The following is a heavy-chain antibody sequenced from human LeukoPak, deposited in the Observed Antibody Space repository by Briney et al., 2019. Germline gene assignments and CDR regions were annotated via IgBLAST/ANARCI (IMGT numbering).Heavy chain of an antibody. V-gene: IGHV3-21*01. CDR2: ISSSSSYI. D-gene: IGHD3-22*01. CDR3: ARVHYYDSSGPFDY. J-gene: IGHJ4*02. Sequence: AGGSLRLSCAASGFTFSSYSMNWVRQAPGKGLEWVSSISSSSSYINYADSVKGRFTISRDNAKNSLYLQMNSLRAEDTAVYYCARVHYYDSSGPFDYWGQGTLVTVSS. CDR1: GFTFSSYS.